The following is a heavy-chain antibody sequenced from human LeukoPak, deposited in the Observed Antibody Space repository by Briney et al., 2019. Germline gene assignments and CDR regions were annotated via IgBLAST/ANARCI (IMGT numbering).Heavy chain of an antibody. CDR3: ARDKGTRSLDY. CDR1: GLTIFSKSG. J-gene: IGHJ4*02. D-gene: IGHD2-2*01. Sequence: GGSLRLSCAASGLTIFSKSGFHWVRQTPGKGLGWVAMIWSDGSQTYYEDSVKGRFTISRDDSKNTVHLQMNSLRGDDTAIYYCARDKGTRSLDYWGQGTLVTVSS. V-gene: IGHV3-33*01. CDR2: IWSDGSQT.